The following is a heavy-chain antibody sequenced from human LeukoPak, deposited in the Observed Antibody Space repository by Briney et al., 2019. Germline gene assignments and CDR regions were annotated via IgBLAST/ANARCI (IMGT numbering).Heavy chain of an antibody. J-gene: IGHJ4*02. CDR3: ARANFLYCSSSTCLFDY. CDR1: GYTFTDYY. V-gene: IGHV1-2*02. Sequence: ASVKVSCKASGYTFTDYYMHWARQAPGQGFEWMGWINPNDGDTNYAQKFQGRVTMTRDTSISTAHMEVSRLRSDDTAVYYCARANFLYCSSSTCLFDYWGQGALVTVSS. CDR2: INPNDGDT. D-gene: IGHD2-2*01.